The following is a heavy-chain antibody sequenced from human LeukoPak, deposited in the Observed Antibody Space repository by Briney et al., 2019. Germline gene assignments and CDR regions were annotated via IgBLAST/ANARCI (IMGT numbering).Heavy chain of an antibody. CDR3: AKDARSFGGTYFDY. CDR1: GFTFSSYA. V-gene: IGHV3-23*01. D-gene: IGHD4-23*01. J-gene: IGHJ4*02. CDR2: ISGSGGST. Sequence: GGSLRLSCAASGFTFSSYAMSWVRQAPGKGLEWVSAISGSGGSTYYADSVKGRFTISRDTSKTTLYLQMNSLRAEDTAIYYCAKDARSFGGTYFDYWGQGIQVTVSS.